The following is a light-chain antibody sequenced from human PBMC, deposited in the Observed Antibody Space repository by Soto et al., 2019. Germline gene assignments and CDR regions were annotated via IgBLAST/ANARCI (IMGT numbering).Light chain of an antibody. CDR3: SSYSRTNTLV. Sequence: QSVLTQPASVSGSPGQSITISCTGTSSDVGDYPYVSWYQQHPGQVPKLIIYEVANRPSGVSGRFSGSKSENTASLTISGLQAEDEADYYCSSYSRTNTLVFGSGTKVTVL. CDR2: EVA. V-gene: IGLV2-14*01. CDR1: SSDVGDYPY. J-gene: IGLJ6*01.